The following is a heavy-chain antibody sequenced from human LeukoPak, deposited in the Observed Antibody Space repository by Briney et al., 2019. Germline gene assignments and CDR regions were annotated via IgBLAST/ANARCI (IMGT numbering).Heavy chain of an antibody. CDR3: ARGSGSYFYWYFDL. Sequence: VASVKVSCKASGYTFTNYYMHWVRRAPGQGLEWMGIINPTGGSTSYAQKFQGRVTMTRDTSTSTVYMELSSLTSEDTAVYYCARGSGSYFYWYFDLWGRGTLVTVSS. CDR2: INPTGGST. CDR1: GYTFTNYY. J-gene: IGHJ2*01. V-gene: IGHV1-46*01. D-gene: IGHD1-26*01.